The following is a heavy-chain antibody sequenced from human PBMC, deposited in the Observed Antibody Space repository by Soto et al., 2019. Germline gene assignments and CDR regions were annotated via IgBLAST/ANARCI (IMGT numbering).Heavy chain of an antibody. CDR3: AGPGEQHRY. J-gene: IGHJ4*02. Sequence: PGGSLSLSCAASGFTVSSNHMSWVRQAPGKGLEWVSLIYSGGSTYYADSVKGRFTFSRDNSKNTLYLQMNSLRVEDTAVYYCAGPGEQHRYWGQGTLVTVSS. CDR2: IYSGGST. CDR1: GFTVSSNH. V-gene: IGHV3-66*01. D-gene: IGHD3-16*01.